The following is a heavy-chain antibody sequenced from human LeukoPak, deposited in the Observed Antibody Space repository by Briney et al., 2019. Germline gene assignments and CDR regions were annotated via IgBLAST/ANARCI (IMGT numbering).Heavy chain of an antibody. D-gene: IGHD3-10*01. Sequence: TETLSLTCAVHGGPLSDHYWSWIRQPPGKVQEWIGEINHSGSTNYNPSLKSRVTISVDTSKNQFSLKLSSVTAADTAVYYCARILTSGDDWGQGTLVTVSS. V-gene: IGHV4-34*01. CDR2: INHSGST. J-gene: IGHJ4*02. CDR1: GGPLSDHY. CDR3: ARILTSGDD.